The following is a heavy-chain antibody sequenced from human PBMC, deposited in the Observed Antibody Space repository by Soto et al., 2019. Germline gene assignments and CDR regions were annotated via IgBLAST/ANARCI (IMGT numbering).Heavy chain of an antibody. CDR2: ISGSGGST. J-gene: IGHJ4*02. V-gene: IGHV3-23*01. D-gene: IGHD5-12*01. Sequence: GGSLRLSCAASGFTFSSYVMSWVRQAPGKGLEWVSAISGSGGSTYYADSVKGRFTISRDNSKNTLYLQMNSLRAEDTSVYYCAKAGGGIVATIVDYWGQGTLVTVSS. CDR3: AKAGGGIVATIVDY. CDR1: GFTFSSYV.